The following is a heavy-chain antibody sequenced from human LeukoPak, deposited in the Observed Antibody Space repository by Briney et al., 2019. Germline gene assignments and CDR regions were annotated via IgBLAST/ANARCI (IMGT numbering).Heavy chain of an antibody. CDR1: GYTFTSYG. V-gene: IGHV1-18*01. J-gene: IGHJ4*02. CDR2: ISTYNGDT. D-gene: IGHD2-15*01. Sequence: ASVKVSCKAPGYTFTSYGISWVRQAPGQGLEWMGWISTYNGDTTYAQKLQGRVTMTTDTSTNTAYMELRSLRSDDTAVYYCARDSGYCGGSSCFFFDYWGQGTLVAVSS. CDR3: ARDSGYCGGSSCFFFDY.